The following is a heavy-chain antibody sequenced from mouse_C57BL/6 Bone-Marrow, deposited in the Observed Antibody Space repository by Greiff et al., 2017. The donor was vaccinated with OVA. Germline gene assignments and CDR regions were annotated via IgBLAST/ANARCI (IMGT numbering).Heavy chain of an antibody. J-gene: IGHJ2*01. V-gene: IGHV1-15*01. D-gene: IGHD1-1*01. CDR1: GYTFTDYE. Sequence: QVQLKESGAELVRPGASVTLSCKASGYTFTDYEMHWVKQTPVHGLEWIGAIDPETGGTAYNQKFKGKAILTADKSSSTAYMELRSLTSEDSAVYYCTRYYGSGGGFDYWGQGTTLTVSS. CDR3: TRYYGSGGGFDY. CDR2: IDPETGGT.